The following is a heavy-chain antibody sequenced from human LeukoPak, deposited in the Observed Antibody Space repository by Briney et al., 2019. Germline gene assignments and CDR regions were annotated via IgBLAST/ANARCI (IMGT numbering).Heavy chain of an antibody. CDR3: ARDVTYYGGDWFDP. J-gene: IGHJ5*02. CDR1: GFTFSSTG. D-gene: IGHD4-23*01. CDR2: ISSATSTI. Sequence: GGSLRLSCAASGFTFSSTGMNWVRQAPGKELEWVSYISSATSTIYYADSVKGRFTISRDNAKNSLYLQMNSLRAEDTAAYYCARDVTYYGGDWFDPWGQGTLVTVSS. V-gene: IGHV3-48*04.